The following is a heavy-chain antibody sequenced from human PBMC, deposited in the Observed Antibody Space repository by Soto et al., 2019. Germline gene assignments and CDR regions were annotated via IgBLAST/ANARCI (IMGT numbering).Heavy chain of an antibody. D-gene: IGHD4-17*01. CDR1: GFTFGAHP. J-gene: IGHJ4*02. Sequence: EVQLLESGGGLVQPGGSLTVSCAASGFTFGAHPMSWVRLAPGKGLEWVSTISGYGGSTYYPDSLKGRFIISRDNSKNPLDLQINTLRAEDTAIYFCAKQRTTVTTSFDYWGQGTLVTVSS. V-gene: IGHV3-23*01. CDR3: AKQRTTVTTSFDY. CDR2: ISGYGGST.